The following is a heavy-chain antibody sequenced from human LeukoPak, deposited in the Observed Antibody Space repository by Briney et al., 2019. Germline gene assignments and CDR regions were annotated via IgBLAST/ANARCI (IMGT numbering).Heavy chain of an antibody. Sequence: GGTLRLSCAGSGFPFSSHGMNWVRQAPGKGLEWVSGISPGGPTYYADSVKGRFTISRDDSKNTLYLQMKNLRAEDTAVYYCAKDGAWLRFDDWGQGILVSVSS. D-gene: IGHD5-12*01. CDR1: GFPFSSHG. CDR3: AKDGAWLRFDD. J-gene: IGHJ4*02. V-gene: IGHV3-23*01. CDR2: ISPGGPT.